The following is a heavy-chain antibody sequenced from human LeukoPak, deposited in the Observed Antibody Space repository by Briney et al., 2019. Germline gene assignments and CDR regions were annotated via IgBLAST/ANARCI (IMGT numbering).Heavy chain of an antibody. CDR1: GASISSGGYY. Sequence: PSETLSLTCSVSGASISSGGYYWSWIRQHPGTGLEWIGYSYYSGNTYYNPPLKSRVIISVDTSQNQFSLKLNSVTAAETAVYYCARGRAAAGIFYWFDPWGQGTLVTVSS. CDR2: SYYSGNT. J-gene: IGHJ5*02. CDR3: ARGRAAAGIFYWFDP. V-gene: IGHV4-31*03. D-gene: IGHD6-13*01.